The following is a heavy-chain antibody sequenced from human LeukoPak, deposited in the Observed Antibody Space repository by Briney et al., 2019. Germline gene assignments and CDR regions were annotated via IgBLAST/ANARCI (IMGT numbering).Heavy chain of an antibody. J-gene: IGHJ6*03. CDR2: IYTSGGT. CDR1: GGSISSYY. D-gene: IGHD3-22*01. V-gene: IGHV4-4*09. CDR3: ARGYYYDSSGYYFYSYYYMDV. Sequence: SETLSLTCTVPGGSISSYYWTWIRQPPGKGLEWIGYIYTSGGTNYNPSLKSRVTISEDTSKNQFSLKLSSVTAADTAVYYCARGYYYDSSGYYFYSYYYMDVWGKGTTVTVSS.